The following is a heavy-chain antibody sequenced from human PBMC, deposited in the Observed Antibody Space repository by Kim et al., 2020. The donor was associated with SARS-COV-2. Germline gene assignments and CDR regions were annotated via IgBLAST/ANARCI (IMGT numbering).Heavy chain of an antibody. D-gene: IGHD3-9*01. Sequence: SETLSLTCAVYGGSFSGYYWSWIRQPPGKGLEWIGEINHSGSTNYNPSLKSRVTISVDTSKNQFSLKLSSVTAADTAVYYCARGRYFDWLLYSYSNWGQGTLVTVSS. CDR1: GGSFSGYY. CDR3: ARGRYFDWLLYSYSN. CDR2: INHSGST. V-gene: IGHV4-34*01. J-gene: IGHJ4*02.